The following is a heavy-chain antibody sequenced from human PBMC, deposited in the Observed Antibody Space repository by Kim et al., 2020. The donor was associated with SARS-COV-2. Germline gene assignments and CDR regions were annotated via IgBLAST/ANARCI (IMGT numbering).Heavy chain of an antibody. CDR1: GGSISSSNW. CDR3: ARGYRSSWDLGY. V-gene: IGHV4-4*02. Sequence: SETLSLTCAVSGGSISSSNWWSWVRQPPGKGQEWIGEIYHSGSTSYNPSLKSRVTTSVDKSKNQFSLNLSSVTAADTAVYYCARGYRSSWDLGYWGQGTLVTVSS. J-gene: IGHJ4*02. D-gene: IGHD6-13*01. CDR2: IYHSGST.